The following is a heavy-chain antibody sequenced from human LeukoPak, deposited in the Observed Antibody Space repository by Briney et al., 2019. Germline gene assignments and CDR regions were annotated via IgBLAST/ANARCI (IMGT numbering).Heavy chain of an antibody. CDR3: ARGVVSGWTDFDY. CDR2: INHSGST. D-gene: IGHD6-19*01. V-gene: IGHV4-34*01. CDR1: GGSFSGYY. J-gene: IGHJ4*02. Sequence: PSETLSLTCAVYGGSFSGYYWSWIRQPPGKGLEWIREINHSGSTNYNPSLKSRVTISVDTSKNQFSLKLSSVTAADTAVYYCARGVVSGWTDFDYWGQGTLVTVSS.